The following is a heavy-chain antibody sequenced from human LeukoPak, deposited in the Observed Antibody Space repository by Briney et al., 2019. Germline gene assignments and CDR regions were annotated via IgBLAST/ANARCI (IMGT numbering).Heavy chain of an antibody. D-gene: IGHD6-13*01. Sequence: PGGSLRLSCAASGFILSDHYIDWVRQAPGKGLEWVSSISSSSSYIYYADSVKGRFTISRDNAKNSLYLQMNSLRAEDTAVYYCARDLEQQLVPPAPFDYWGQGTLVTVSS. CDR2: ISSSSSYI. CDR3: ARDLEQQLVPPAPFDY. J-gene: IGHJ4*02. CDR1: GFILSDHY. V-gene: IGHV3-21*01.